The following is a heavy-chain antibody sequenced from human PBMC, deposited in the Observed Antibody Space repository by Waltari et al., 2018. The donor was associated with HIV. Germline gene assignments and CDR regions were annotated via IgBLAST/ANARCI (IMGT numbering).Heavy chain of an antibody. J-gene: IGHJ6*02. CDR1: GITFDDYA. D-gene: IGHD3-3*01. V-gene: IGHV3-9*01. CDR3: VKDGASTIFGVLNGMDV. Sequence: EVQLVASGGGSVQPGRSLRLSCTASGITFDDYAMHWVRQPPGKGLEWVSGISWNSGDIAYADSVKGRFTISRDNTKNSLFLQMNSVRVEDTALYYCVKDGASTIFGVLNGMDVWGQGTTVTVSS. CDR2: ISWNSGDI.